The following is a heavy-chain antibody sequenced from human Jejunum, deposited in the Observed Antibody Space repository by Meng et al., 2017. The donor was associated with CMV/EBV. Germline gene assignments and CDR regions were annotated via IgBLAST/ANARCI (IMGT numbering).Heavy chain of an antibody. CDR2: IYWDNDK. D-gene: IGHD3-10*01. Sequence: HITLKESGPTLVNPNQTLTLTCTFSGFSLSTGGVGVGWIRQPPGKALEYLALIYWDNDKFYSPSLKSRLTIAKDTPKNQVVLTMTNMDPVDTATYYCAHRREHSGSWGWGDFDYWGQGTLVTVSS. CDR3: AHRREHSGSWGWGDFDY. V-gene: IGHV2-5*02. J-gene: IGHJ4*02. CDR1: GFSLSTGGVG.